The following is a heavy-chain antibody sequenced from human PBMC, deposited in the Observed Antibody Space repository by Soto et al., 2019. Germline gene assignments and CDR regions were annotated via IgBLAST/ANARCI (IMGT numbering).Heavy chain of an antibody. J-gene: IGHJ6*02. V-gene: IGHV3-30-3*01. CDR3: ARRYYDSSGYHSGYYYGMDV. D-gene: IGHD3-22*01. Sequence: GGSLRLSCASSVFTFNSYAMHWVRQAPGKGLEWVAIISYDGSIKYYADSVKGRFTISRDNSKNTLYLQMSSLRIEDTAVYYCARRYYDSSGYHSGYYYGMDVWGQGTTVTVS. CDR1: VFTFNSYA. CDR2: ISYDGSIK.